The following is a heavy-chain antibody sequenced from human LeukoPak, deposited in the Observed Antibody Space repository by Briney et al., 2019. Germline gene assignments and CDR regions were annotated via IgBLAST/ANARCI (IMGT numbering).Heavy chain of an antibody. CDR2: IYTTGSP. D-gene: IGHD5-24*01. J-gene: IGHJ3*02. V-gene: IGHV4-4*09. CDR1: GSSIGTYS. CDR3: ARHRAEMATITDDACDI. Sequence: SETLSLTCTVSGSSIGTYSWSWIRQPPGKGLEWVGYIYTTGSPHYNPSLKSRVTISLDTSKNQPSLRLSSVTAADTSVFYCARHRAEMATITDDACDIWGQGRMVTVSS.